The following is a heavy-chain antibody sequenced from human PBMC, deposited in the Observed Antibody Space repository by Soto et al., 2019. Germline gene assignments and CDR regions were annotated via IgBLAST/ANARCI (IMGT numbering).Heavy chain of an antibody. V-gene: IGHV3-30*18. J-gene: IGHJ4*02. CDR1: GFTFSSYG. CDR3: AKDLFAYYYDSSGYYRRGPSFDY. Sequence: PGGSLRLSCAASGFTFSSYGMHWVRQAPGKGLEWVAVISYDGSNKYYADSVKGRFTISRDNSKNTLYLQMNSLRAEDTAVYYCAKDLFAYYYDSSGYYRRGPSFDYWGQGTLVTVSS. CDR2: ISYDGSNK. D-gene: IGHD3-22*01.